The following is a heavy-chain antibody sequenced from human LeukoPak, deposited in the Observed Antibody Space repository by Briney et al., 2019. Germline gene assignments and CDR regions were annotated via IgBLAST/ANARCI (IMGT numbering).Heavy chain of an antibody. CDR1: GGSISGHY. CDR2: IDPTGLT. V-gene: IGHV4-4*09. CDR3: ARQTPYSGNHYFDY. D-gene: IGHD1-26*01. Sequence: SETLSLTCTVSGGSISGHYWSWIRQSPGKGLNWFGNIDPTGLTSYNPSLNSRVTISEDTSKNQFSLKVRSVTTADTAVYFCARQTPYSGNHYFDYWGQGTLVTVSS. J-gene: IGHJ4*02.